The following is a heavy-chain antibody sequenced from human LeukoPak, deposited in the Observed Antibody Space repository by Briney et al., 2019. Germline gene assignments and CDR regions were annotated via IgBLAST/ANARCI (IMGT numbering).Heavy chain of an antibody. J-gene: IGHJ4*02. Sequence: GGALRLSCAASGFTFSSYSVNWVRQAPGKGPEWVSSISSGSSYIYYADSVKGRFNISRDNAKNSLYLQMNSLRAEDTAVYYCARAETGSGGKGVDYWGKGTLVTVSS. CDR3: ARAETGSGGKGVDY. D-gene: IGHD3-10*01. V-gene: IGHV3-21*01. CDR2: ISSGSSYI. CDR1: GFTFSSYS.